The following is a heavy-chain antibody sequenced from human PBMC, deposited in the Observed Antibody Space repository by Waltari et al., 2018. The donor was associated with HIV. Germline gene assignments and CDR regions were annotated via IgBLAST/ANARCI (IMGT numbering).Heavy chain of an antibody. Sequence: QLQLQESGPGLVKPSETLSLTCTVSGDSISSNYYWGWIRQPPGKGLEWITSIYYTGITYHNPSLQSRVTISVDTSKHQFSLKLTSVTAADTAVYYCGRHSVSGLATIDYWGQGSLVTVSS. CDR1: GDSISSNYY. CDR3: GRHSVSGLATIDY. D-gene: IGHD5-12*01. V-gene: IGHV4-39*01. J-gene: IGHJ4*02. CDR2: IYYTGIT.